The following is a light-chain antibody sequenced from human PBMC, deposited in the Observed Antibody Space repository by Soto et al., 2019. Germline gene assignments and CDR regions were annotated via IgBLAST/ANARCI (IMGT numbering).Light chain of an antibody. CDR2: GAS. Sequence: EIVLTQSPCTLSLSPGERATLSCRASQSVSSSYLAWYQQKPGQAPRFLIYGASSRASGIPDRFSGSGSGTDFTLTISRLEPEDFAVYYCQHYGSSPETFGQGTRWIS. J-gene: IGKJ1*01. CDR1: QSVSSSY. CDR3: QHYGSSPET. V-gene: IGKV3-20*01.